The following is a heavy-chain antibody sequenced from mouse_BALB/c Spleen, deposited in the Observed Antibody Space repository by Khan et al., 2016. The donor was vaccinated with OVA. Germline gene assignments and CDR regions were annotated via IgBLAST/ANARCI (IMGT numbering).Heavy chain of an antibody. CDR2: ISSGGDYT. V-gene: IGHV5-6*01. CDR1: GFSFSSYS. J-gene: IGHJ3*01. Sequence: EVELVESGGDLVKPGGSLKLSCAASGFSFSSYSMSWVRQTPDKRLEWVATISSGGDYTYYPDIVKGRFTISRDNAKNTLYLQMSRLKSEDTAMYYCASHLTGSFTYGGQGTLVTVSA. D-gene: IGHD4-1*01. CDR3: ASHLTGSFTY.